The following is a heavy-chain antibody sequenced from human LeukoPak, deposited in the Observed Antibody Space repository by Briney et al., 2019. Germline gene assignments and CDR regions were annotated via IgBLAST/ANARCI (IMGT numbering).Heavy chain of an antibody. CDR3: ARTPQWELLNWFVT. CDR2: INPNSGGT. CDR1: GYTFTGYY. J-gene: IGHJ5*02. D-gene: IGHD1-26*01. Sequence: GASVNVSCKASGYTFTGYYGHWVRQAPGQGLEWMGWINPNSGGTDFAQKFQGRVTMTRDTSISTAYMELSRLRSDDTAVYYCARTPQWELLNWFVTRGQGNLVIVSS. V-gene: IGHV1-2*02.